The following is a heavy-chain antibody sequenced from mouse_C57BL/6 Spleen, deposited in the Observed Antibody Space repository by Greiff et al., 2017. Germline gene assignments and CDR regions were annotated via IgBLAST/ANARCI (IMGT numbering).Heavy chain of an antibody. CDR2: ISSGSSTF. J-gene: IGHJ3*01. V-gene: IGHV5-17*01. Sequence: EVKVVESGGGLVKPGGSLKLSCAASGFTFSDYGMHWVRQAPEKGLEWVAYISSGSSTFYSADPVKGRLTISRDNAKNTLFLQMTSLRSEDTAMYYCERPYYYGSSAWFAYWGQGTLVTVSA. D-gene: IGHD1-1*01. CDR1: GFTFSDYG. CDR3: ERPYYYGSSAWFAY.